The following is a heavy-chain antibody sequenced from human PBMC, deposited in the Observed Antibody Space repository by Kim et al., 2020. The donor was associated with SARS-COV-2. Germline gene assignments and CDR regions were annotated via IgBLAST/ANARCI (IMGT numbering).Heavy chain of an antibody. D-gene: IGHD3-9*01. CDR3: AKAPSLRYFDWHDY. J-gene: IGHJ4*02. CDR2: ISGSGGST. V-gene: IGHV3-23*01. Sequence: GGSLRLSCAASGFTFSSYAMSWVRQAPAKGLEWVSAISGSGGSTYYADSVKGRFTISRDNSKNTLYLQMNSLRAEDTAVYYCAKAPSLRYFDWHDYWGQGTLVTVSS. CDR1: GFTFSSYA.